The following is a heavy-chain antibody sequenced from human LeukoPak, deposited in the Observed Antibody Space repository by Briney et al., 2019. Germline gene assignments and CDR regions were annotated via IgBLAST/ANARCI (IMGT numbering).Heavy chain of an antibody. CDR3: AKSSYYDTSGSYREYYFDY. CDR1: GFTFSTCR. J-gene: IGHJ4*02. CDR2: ISGSSYHI. D-gene: IGHD3-22*01. Sequence: GGSLRLSCAASGFTFSTCRMKWVRQAPGKALEWVSSISGSSYHIYYADSVKGRFTISRDNANNLLYLQMNSLRAEDTALYYCAKSSYYDTSGSYREYYFDYWGQGALVTVSS. V-gene: IGHV3-21*04.